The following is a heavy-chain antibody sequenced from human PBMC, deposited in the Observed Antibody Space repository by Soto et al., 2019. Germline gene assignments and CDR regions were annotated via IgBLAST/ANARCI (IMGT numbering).Heavy chain of an antibody. CDR3: ARLSGDHVAFFSYGMDA. Sequence: PGGSLRLSCAASGFTFDTYWMHWVRQAPGKGLVWLSGIKSDGTIRSYADSVKGRFTISRDNARNTLSLHMNGLRAEDTAVYYCARLSGDHVAFFSYGMDAGGQGTTVTVSS. CDR1: GFTFDTYW. D-gene: IGHD2-21*01. J-gene: IGHJ6*02. V-gene: IGHV3-74*01. CDR2: IKSDGTIR.